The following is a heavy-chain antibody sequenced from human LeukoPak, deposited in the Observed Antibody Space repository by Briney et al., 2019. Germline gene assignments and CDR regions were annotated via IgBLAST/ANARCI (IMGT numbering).Heavy chain of an antibody. Sequence: GGSLRLSCAASGFTFSSYAMHWVRQAPGKGLEWVAVISFDGSNKYYADSVKGRFTISRDNSKNTLYLQMNSLRAEDTAVYYCARGFDYWGQGTLVTVSS. CDR2: ISFDGSNK. CDR1: GFTFSSYA. CDR3: ARGFDY. V-gene: IGHV3-30*04. J-gene: IGHJ4*02.